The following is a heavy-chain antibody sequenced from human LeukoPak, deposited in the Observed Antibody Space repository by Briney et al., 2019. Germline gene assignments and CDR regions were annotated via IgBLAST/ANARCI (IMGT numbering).Heavy chain of an antibody. Sequence: GGSLRLSCAASGFTFSNAWMSWVRQAPGKGLEWVGRIKSKTDGGTTDYAAPVKGRFTISRDDSKNTLYMQMNSLKTEDTAAYYCTTDLRLGLDNTGYWGQGTLVTVSS. CDR2: IKSKTDGGTT. J-gene: IGHJ4*02. CDR1: GFTFSNAW. D-gene: IGHD1-1*01. CDR3: TTDLRLGLDNTGY. V-gene: IGHV3-15*01.